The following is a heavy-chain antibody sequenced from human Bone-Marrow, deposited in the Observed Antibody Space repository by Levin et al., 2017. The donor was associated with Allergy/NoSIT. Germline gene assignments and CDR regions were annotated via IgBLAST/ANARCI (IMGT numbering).Heavy chain of an antibody. Sequence: SVKVSCKASGGTFSSYAISWVRQAPGQGLEWMGGIIPIFGTANYAQKFQGRVTITADESTSTAYMELSSLRSEDTAVYYCARDSCSSTSCYVNYYYGMDGWGQGTTVTVSS. V-gene: IGHV1-69*13. CDR2: IIPIFGTA. D-gene: IGHD2-2*01. CDR3: ARDSCSSTSCYVNYYYGMDG. J-gene: IGHJ6*02. CDR1: GGTFSSYA.